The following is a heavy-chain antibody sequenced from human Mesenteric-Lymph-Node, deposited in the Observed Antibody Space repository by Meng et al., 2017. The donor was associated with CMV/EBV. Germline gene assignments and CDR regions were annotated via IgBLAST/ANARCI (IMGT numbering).Heavy chain of an antibody. D-gene: IGHD2-2*01. CDR1: GFTFSDYY. J-gene: IGHJ3*02. CDR2: ISSSGSTI. Sequence: GESLKISCAASGFTFSDYYMSWIRQAPGKGLEWVSYISSSGSTIYYADSVKGRFTISRDNAKNSLYLQMNSLRAEDTAVYYCARLRGGGCSSTSCSNAFDIWGQGTMVTVSS. V-gene: IGHV3-11*04. CDR3: ARLRGGGCSSTSCSNAFDI.